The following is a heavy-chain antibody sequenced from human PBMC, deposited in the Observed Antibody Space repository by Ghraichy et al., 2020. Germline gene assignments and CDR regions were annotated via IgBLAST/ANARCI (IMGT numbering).Heavy chain of an antibody. CDR2: INHSGST. Sequence: SETLSLTCAVYGGSFSGYYWSWIRQPPGKGLEWIGEINHSGSTNYNPSLKSRVTISVDTSKNQFSLKLSSVTAADTAVYYCARGSYYYDSSGYYPRVGSRRDLFDFWGQGTLVTVAS. CDR3: ARGSYYYDSSGYYPRVGSRRDLFDF. CDR1: GGSFSGYY. D-gene: IGHD3-22*01. J-gene: IGHJ4*02. V-gene: IGHV4-34*01.